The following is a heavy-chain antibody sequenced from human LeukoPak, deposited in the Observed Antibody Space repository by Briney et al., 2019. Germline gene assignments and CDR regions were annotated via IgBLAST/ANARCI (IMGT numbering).Heavy chain of an antibody. V-gene: IGHV4-59*01. D-gene: IGHD3-22*01. CDR2: IYYSGST. J-gene: IGHJ3*02. CDR1: GGSISSYY. Sequence: SETLSLTCTVSGGSISSYYWSWIRQPPGKGLEWIGYIYYSGSTNYNPSLKSRVTISVGTSKNQFSLKLSSVTAADTAVYYCARDGYYDSSGFGAFDIWGQGTMVTVSS. CDR3: ARDGYYDSSGFGAFDI.